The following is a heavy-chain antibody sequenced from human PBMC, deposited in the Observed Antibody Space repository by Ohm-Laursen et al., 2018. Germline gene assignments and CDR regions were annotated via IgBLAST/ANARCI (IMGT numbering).Heavy chain of an antibody. J-gene: IGHJ6*02. V-gene: IGHV4-59*11. CDR1: GGSISNQY. CDR2: IYHSGST. D-gene: IGHD3-16*01. Sequence: SETLSLTWTVSGGSISNQYWNWVRQSPGKGLDWIGYIYHSGSTKYNPFFNSRVTISVDTSQNQFSLNLRSVTTADTAVYYCASGHNYGYDNYYYGMDVWGQGTTVTVSS. CDR3: ASGHNYGYDNYYYGMDV.